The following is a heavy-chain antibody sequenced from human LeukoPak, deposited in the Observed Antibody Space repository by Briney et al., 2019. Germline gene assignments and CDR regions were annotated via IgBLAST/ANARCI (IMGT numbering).Heavy chain of an antibody. CDR2: IYYSGRT. D-gene: IGHD2/OR15-2a*01. V-gene: IGHV4-39*01. Sequence: KPSETLSLTCSVSGGSISSSSYYWGWIRQPPGKGLEWIGSIYYSGRTYYNPSLKSRVTISVDTSKSQLSLKLSAVTAADTAVYYCARHNKAFDTWGQGTMVTVSS. CDR1: GGSISSSSYY. J-gene: IGHJ3*02. CDR3: ARHNKAFDT.